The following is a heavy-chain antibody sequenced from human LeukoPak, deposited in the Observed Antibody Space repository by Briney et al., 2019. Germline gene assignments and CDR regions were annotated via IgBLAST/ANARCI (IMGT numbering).Heavy chain of an antibody. CDR1: GFTFSSYA. CDR2: ISGSGGST. Sequence: PGGSLRLSCAASGFTFSSYAMSWVRQAPGKGLEWVSAISGSGGSTYYADSVKGRFTTSRDNSKNTLYLQMNSLRAEDTAVYYCAKDCSSTSCYRFDYWGQGTLVTVSS. V-gene: IGHV3-23*01. J-gene: IGHJ4*02. D-gene: IGHD2-2*01. CDR3: AKDCSSTSCYRFDY.